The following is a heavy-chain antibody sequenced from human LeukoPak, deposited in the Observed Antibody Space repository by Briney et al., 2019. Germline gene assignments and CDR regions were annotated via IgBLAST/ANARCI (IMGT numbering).Heavy chain of an antibody. Sequence: SQTLSLTCTVSGGSISSGDYSWSWIRQPPGKGLEWIGYIYYSGSTYYNPSLKSRVTISVDTSKNQFSLKLSSVTAADTAVYYCARDRYYYGSGSSWFDPWGQGTLVTVSS. CDR1: GGSISSGDYS. J-gene: IGHJ5*02. V-gene: IGHV4-30-4*01. CDR2: IYYSGST. CDR3: ARDRYYYGSGSSWFDP. D-gene: IGHD3-10*01.